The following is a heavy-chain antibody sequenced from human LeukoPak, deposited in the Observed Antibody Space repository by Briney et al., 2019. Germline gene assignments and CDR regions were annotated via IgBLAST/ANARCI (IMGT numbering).Heavy chain of an antibody. Sequence: SETLSLTCSVSGGSMSSYYWSWIRQPAGKGLVWIGRIYTSGSTNYNPSLKTRLTMSVDTSKKQFSLKLSSVTAADPAVYYCARDTFWLGKYYFDYWGQGTLVTVSS. D-gene: IGHD3-9*01. CDR3: ARDTFWLGKYYFDY. J-gene: IGHJ4*02. CDR2: IYTSGST. V-gene: IGHV4-4*07. CDR1: GGSMSSYY.